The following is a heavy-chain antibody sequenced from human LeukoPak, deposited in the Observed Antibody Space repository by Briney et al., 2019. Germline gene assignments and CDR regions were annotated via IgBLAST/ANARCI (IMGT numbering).Heavy chain of an antibody. CDR1: GFTFSSYW. CDR2: IKQDGSER. V-gene: IGHV3-7*01. D-gene: IGHD2-21*01. J-gene: IGHJ6*02. Sequence: GGSLRLSCTASGFTFSSYWMSWVRQAPGKGLEWVANIKQDGSERDYVDSVKGRFTISRDNPRNSLYLQMNSLRAEDTAVYYCARYCGGDCYGMDVWGQGTTVTVSS. CDR3: ARYCGGDCYGMDV.